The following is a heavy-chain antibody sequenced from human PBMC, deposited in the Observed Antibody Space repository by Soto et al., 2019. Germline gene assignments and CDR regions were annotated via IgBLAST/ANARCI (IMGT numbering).Heavy chain of an antibody. D-gene: IGHD3-10*01. CDR2: INAGNGNT. Sequence: ASAEVSSKASRYTLTCYAMHWVRQATGQRLEWMGWINAGNGNTKYSQKFQGRVTITRDTSASTAYMELSSLRSEDTAVYYCARDLDYYGSGSFSYWGQGTLVTVSS. CDR3: ARDLDYYGSGSFSY. CDR1: RYTLTCYA. J-gene: IGHJ4*02. V-gene: IGHV1-3*01.